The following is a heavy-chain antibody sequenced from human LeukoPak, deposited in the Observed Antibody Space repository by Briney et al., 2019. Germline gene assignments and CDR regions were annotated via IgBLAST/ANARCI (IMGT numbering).Heavy chain of an antibody. Sequence: ASVKVSCKASGYTFNFYDIHWVRQAAGQGLEWMGWMNPHSGNTGYAQKFLGRITLTRNTSTSMAYMELTSLKPEDTAVYYCARGRRDVFDIWGQGTTVTVS. V-gene: IGHV1-8*03. CDR2: MNPHSGNT. CDR3: ARGRRDVFDI. CDR1: GYTFNFYD. J-gene: IGHJ3*02.